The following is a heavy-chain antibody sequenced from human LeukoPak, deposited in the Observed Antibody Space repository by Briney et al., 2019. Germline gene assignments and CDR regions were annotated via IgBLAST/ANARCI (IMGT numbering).Heavy chain of an antibody. D-gene: IGHD3-22*01. CDR1: GFTFSSYG. CDR2: IWYDGSNK. V-gene: IGHV3-33*01. Sequence: GRSLRLSCAASGFTFSSYGMHWVRQAPGKGLEWVAVIWYDGSNKYYADSAKGRFTISRDNSKNTLYLQMNSLRAEDTAVYYCARAHRISYYDSSGYYYYYYGMDVWGQGTTVTVSS. CDR3: ARAHRISYYDSSGYYYYYYGMDV. J-gene: IGHJ6*02.